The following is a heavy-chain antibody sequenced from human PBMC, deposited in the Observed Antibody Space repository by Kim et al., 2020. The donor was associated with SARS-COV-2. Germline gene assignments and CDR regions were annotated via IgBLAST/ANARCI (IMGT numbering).Heavy chain of an antibody. CDR3: ARTLGSGSYSLTYYFDY. J-gene: IGHJ4*02. CDR2: MNPNSGNT. Sequence: ASVKVSCKASGYTFPSSDINWVRQATGQGLEWMGWMNPNSGNTGYAQKFQGRVTMTRNTSISTAYMELSSLTSDDTAVYYCARTLGSGSYSLTYYFDYWGQGTLVTVSS. CDR1: GYTFPSSD. D-gene: IGHD3-10*01. V-gene: IGHV1-8*01.